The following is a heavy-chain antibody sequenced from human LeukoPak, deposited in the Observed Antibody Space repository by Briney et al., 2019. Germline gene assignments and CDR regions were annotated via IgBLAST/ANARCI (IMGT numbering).Heavy chain of an antibody. Sequence: GGSLRLSCAASGFTFSSYAMHWVRQAPDKGLEWAAVISYDGSNKYYADSVKGRFTISRDNSKNMLELQMNSLTTEDTAVYYCTREVWYDALSFDYWGQGTLVSVSS. CDR3: TREVWYDALSFDY. CDR1: GFTFSSYA. CDR2: ISYDGSNK. D-gene: IGHD2-15*01. J-gene: IGHJ4*02. V-gene: IGHV3-30-3*01.